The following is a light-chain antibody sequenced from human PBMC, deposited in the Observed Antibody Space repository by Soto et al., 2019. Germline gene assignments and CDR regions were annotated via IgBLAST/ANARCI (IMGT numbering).Light chain of an antibody. Sequence: VVMTQSPLSLPVTLGQPASISCRSSQSLAYSDGNTYLNWFQQRPGQSPRRIIYKVSNRDSGVPDRFSGSGSSTDFTMKTSRVEAEDVGVYYCIQGTHWPPYTFSQGTKLEIK. CDR2: KVS. CDR1: QSLAYSDGNTY. J-gene: IGKJ2*01. CDR3: IQGTHWPPYT. V-gene: IGKV2-30*01.